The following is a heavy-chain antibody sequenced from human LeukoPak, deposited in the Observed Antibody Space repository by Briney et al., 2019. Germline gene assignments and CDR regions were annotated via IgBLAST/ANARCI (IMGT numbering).Heavy chain of an antibody. J-gene: IGHJ4*02. CDR3: AKDLYKLTTVTTFGDY. V-gene: IGHV3-23*01. Sequence: PGASLRLSCAASGFTFRSYAMSWVRQAPGKGLEGVSAISGSGGSTYYADSVKGRFTISRDNSKNTLYLQMNSLRAEDTAVYYCAKDLYKLTTVTTFGDYWGQGTLVTVSS. CDR1: GFTFRSYA. CDR2: ISGSGGST. D-gene: IGHD4-17*01.